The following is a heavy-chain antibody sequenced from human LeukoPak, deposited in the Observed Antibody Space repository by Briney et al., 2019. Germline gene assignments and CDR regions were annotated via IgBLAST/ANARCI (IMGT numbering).Heavy chain of an antibody. J-gene: IGHJ4*02. CDR2: INPNSGGT. Sequence: ASVKVSCKASGYTFTGYYMHWVRQAPGQGLEWMGWINPNSGGTNYAQKFQGRVTMTRDTSISTAYMELSRLRSDDTAVYYCARDLFRPYCSSTSCYPGSGDYWGQGTLVTVSS. V-gene: IGHV1-2*02. D-gene: IGHD2-2*01. CDR3: ARDLFRPYCSSTSCYPGSGDY. CDR1: GYTFTGYY.